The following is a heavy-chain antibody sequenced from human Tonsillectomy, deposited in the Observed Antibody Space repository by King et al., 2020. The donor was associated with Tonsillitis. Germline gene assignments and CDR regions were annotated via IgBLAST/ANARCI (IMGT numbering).Heavy chain of an antibody. CDR3: ARDAGYPYYSYGMDV. CDR2: IYYSGST. V-gene: IGHV4-59*01. D-gene: IGHD5-12*01. J-gene: IGHJ6*02. CDR1: GGSISSYY. Sequence: QLQESGPGLVKPSETLSLTCTVSGGSISSYYWSWIRQPPGKGLEWIGYIYYSGSTNYSPSLKSRVTISVDTTKKQFSLKLSSVTAADTAVYYCARDAGYPYYSYGMDVWGQGTTVTVSS.